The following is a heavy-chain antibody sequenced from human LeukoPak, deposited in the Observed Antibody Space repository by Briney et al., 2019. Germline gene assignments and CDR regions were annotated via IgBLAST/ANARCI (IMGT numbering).Heavy chain of an antibody. V-gene: IGHV4-34*01. D-gene: IGHD5-24*01. CDR2: INRSGST. CDR3: AREGRWLQIYYFDY. Sequence: SETLSVTCAVYGGSFSGYYWSWIRQPPGKGLEWIGEINRSGSTNYNPSLKSRVTISVDTSKNQFSLKLSSVTAADTAVYYCAREGRWLQIYYFDYWGQGTLVTVSS. CDR1: GGSFSGYY. J-gene: IGHJ4*02.